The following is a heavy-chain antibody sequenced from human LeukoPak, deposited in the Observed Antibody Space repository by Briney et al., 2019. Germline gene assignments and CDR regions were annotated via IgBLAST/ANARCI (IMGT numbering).Heavy chain of an antibody. D-gene: IGHD3-3*01. CDR2: IYYSGST. Sequence: PSETLSLTCTVSGGSISSSSYYWGWIRQPPGKGLEWIGRIYYSGSTYYNPSLKSRITISVDRAKNKFSLKLSSVTAADTAVYYCADSEPGYDFWSGYYRFDYWGQGTLVTVSS. V-gene: IGHV4-39*01. CDR1: GGSISSSSYY. CDR3: ADSEPGYDFWSGYYRFDY. J-gene: IGHJ4*02.